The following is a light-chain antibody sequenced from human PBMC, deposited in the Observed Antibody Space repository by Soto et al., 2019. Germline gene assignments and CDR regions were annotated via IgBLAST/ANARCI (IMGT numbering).Light chain of an antibody. Sequence: QSVLTQPPSVSAAPGQKVTISCSATANIGNNLIFWYQHVPGTAPKLLIYDNDKRPSGIPDRFSGSKSGTSATLGITGLQTGDEAQYYCGTWDRGLRAVVFGGGTKLTVL. V-gene: IGLV1-51*01. J-gene: IGLJ2*01. CDR2: DND. CDR3: GTWDRGLRAVV. CDR1: ANIGNNL.